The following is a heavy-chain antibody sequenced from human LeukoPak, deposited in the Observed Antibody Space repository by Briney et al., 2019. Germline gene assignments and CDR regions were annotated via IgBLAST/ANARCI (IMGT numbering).Heavy chain of an antibody. J-gene: IGHJ3*02. D-gene: IGHD3-10*01. V-gene: IGHV3-23*01. CDR1: GFTFSSYA. CDR2: IDGGGDDK. Sequence: GGSLTLSCAASGFTFSSYAMAWVRQARGKGREWVSSIDGGGDDKYYADFVKGRFTISRDNAKITLYVQMNSLRAEDTAQYFCAKYYYGSGNHYAFDIWGQGTMVTVS. CDR3: AKYYYGSGNHYAFDI.